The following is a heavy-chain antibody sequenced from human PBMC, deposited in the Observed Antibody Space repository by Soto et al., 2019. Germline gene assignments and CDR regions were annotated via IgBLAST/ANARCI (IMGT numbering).Heavy chain of an antibody. CDR3: ARGRKYCTNAVCSFYGMHV. CDR2: ISAYNGNT. CDR1: GYTFTSYG. V-gene: IGHV1-18*01. D-gene: IGHD2-8*01. J-gene: IGHJ6*02. Sequence: QVQLVQSGAEVKKPGASVKVSCKASGYTFTSYGISWVRQAHGQGLEWMGWISAYNGNTNYAQKFQGRVTMTTDTSTSTVYMELMSLRFDGPSVYDSARGRKYCTNAVCSFYGMHVWGQGTTVTVSS.